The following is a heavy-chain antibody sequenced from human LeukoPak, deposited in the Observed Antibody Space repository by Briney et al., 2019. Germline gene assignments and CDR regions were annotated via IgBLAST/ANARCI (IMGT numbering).Heavy chain of an antibody. CDR2: IKQDGSEK. D-gene: IGHD5-24*01. J-gene: IGHJ4*02. CDR3: AKGDGYNSYFDY. Sequence: PGGSLRLSCAASGITFSSHWMTWVRQAAGKGLEWEANIKQDGSEKYYVDSVKGRFTISRDNAKKSLYLQMNSLRAEDTAVYYCAKGDGYNSYFDYWGQGTLVTVSS. V-gene: IGHV3-7*01. CDR1: GITFSSHW.